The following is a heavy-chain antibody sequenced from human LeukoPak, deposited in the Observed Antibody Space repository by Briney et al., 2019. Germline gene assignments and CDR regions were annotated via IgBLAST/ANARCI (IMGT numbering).Heavy chain of an antibody. CDR1: GYTFTSYA. CDR2: INAGHGNT. Sequence: ASVKVSCKASGYTFTSYAMHWVRQAPGQRLEWMGWINAGHGNTKYSQKFQGRVTITRDTSASTAYMELSSLRSEDTAVYYCARDLLIWGQGTMVTVSS. J-gene: IGHJ3*02. V-gene: IGHV1-3*01. D-gene: IGHD2-15*01. CDR3: ARDLLI.